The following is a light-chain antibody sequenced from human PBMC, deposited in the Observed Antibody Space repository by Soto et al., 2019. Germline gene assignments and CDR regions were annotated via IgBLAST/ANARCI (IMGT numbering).Light chain of an antibody. V-gene: IGKV3-15*01. CDR2: GAS. CDR3: QQYNNWPRT. J-gene: IGKJ1*01. CDR1: QSVSSN. Sequence: EIVLPPSPATLSLSPGDRATLSCSASQSVSSNLAWYQQKPGQAPRLLIYGASTRATGIPARFSGSGSGTEFTLTISSLQSEDFAVYYCQQYNNWPRTFGQGTKV.